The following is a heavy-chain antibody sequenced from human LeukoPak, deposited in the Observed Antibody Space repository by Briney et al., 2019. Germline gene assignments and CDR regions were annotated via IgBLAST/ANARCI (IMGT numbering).Heavy chain of an antibody. J-gene: IGHJ4*02. CDR3: AKGKYSSGGVPDY. CDR1: EFTFSSHA. CDR2: ISGGGEST. V-gene: IGHV3-23*01. Sequence: GGSLRLSCVASEFTFSSHALNWVRQAPGKGLEWVSSISGGGESTYYADSVKGRFTVSRDNSKNTLYLQINSLRGEDTAVYYCAKGKYSSGGVPDYWGQGTLVTVSS. D-gene: IGHD6-19*01.